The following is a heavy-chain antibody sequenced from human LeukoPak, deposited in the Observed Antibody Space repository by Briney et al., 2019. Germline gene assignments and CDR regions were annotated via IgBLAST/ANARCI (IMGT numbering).Heavy chain of an antibody. CDR1: GSSISSYY. CDR2: IYTSGST. Sequence: SETLSLTCTVSGSSISSYYWSWIRQPAGKGLEWIGRIYTSGSTNYNPSLKSRVTMSVDTSKNQFSLKLSSVTAADTAVYYCARDGDSSGYYWFDPWGQGTLVTVSS. V-gene: IGHV4-4*07. J-gene: IGHJ5*02. CDR3: ARDGDSSGYYWFDP. D-gene: IGHD3-22*01.